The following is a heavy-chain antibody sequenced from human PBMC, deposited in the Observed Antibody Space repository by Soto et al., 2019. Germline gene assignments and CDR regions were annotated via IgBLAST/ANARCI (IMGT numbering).Heavy chain of an antibody. D-gene: IGHD6-13*01. Sequence: SETLSLTCTVSGGSVSSGSYYWSWIRQPPGKGLEWIGYIYYSGSTNYNPSLKSRVTISVDTSKNQFSLKLSSVTAADTAVYYCARVSYSSSWYNSDYYYGMDVWGQGTTVTVS. CDR1: GGSVSSGSYY. CDR3: ARVSYSSSWYNSDYYYGMDV. CDR2: IYYSGST. V-gene: IGHV4-61*01. J-gene: IGHJ6*02.